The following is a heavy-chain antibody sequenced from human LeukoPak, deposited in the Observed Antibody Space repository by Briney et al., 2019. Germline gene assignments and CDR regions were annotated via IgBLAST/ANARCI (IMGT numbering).Heavy chain of an antibody. CDR1: GDSIRRSSYY. CDR2: IYYSGST. CDR3: ARGLRFLEWFRPYDY. Sequence: PSETLSLTCTVSGDSIRRSSYYWVWIRQPPGKGLEWIGYIYYSGSTNYNPSLKSRVTISVDRSKNQFSLKLSSVTAADTAVYYCARGLRFLEWFRPYDYWGQGTLVTVSS. J-gene: IGHJ4*02. D-gene: IGHD3-3*01. V-gene: IGHV4-61*05.